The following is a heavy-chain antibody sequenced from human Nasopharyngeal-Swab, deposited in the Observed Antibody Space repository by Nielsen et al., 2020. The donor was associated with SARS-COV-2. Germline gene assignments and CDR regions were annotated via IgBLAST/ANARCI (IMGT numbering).Heavy chain of an antibody. CDR2: INPNSGGT. CDR1: GYTFTGYY. D-gene: IGHD2-21*02. CDR3: ARSHIVVVTDAFDI. Sequence: ASVKVSCKASGYTFTGYYMHWVRQAPGHGLEWMGWINPNSGGTNYAQKFQGWVTMTRDTSISTAYMELSRLRSDDTAVYYCARSHIVVVTDAFDIWGQGTMVTVSS. J-gene: IGHJ3*02. V-gene: IGHV1-2*04.